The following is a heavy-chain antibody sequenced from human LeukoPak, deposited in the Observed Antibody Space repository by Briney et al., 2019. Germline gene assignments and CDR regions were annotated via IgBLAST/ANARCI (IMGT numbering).Heavy chain of an antibody. CDR3: ARGPRESSSSDY. V-gene: IGHV1-8*01. J-gene: IGHJ4*02. D-gene: IGHD6-13*01. CDR2: MNPDNGNT. Sequence: ASVKISCKPSGYRFTNFDINWVRQAPGQGLEWMGWMNPDNGNTGSAQKFQGRVSMSGDTSISTAFMVLSSLRSDDTAVYFCARGPRESSSSDYLGQGTLVTVSS. CDR1: GYRFTNFD.